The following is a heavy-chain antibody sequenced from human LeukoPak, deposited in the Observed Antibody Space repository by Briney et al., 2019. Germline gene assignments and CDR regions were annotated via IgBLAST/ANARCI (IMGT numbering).Heavy chain of an antibody. V-gene: IGHV4-38-2*01. CDR3: ASDSTITWFYL. CDR2: MHHSGNT. D-gene: IGHD5-18*01. J-gene: IGHJ5*02. Sequence: PWETLSLTCDVSSYSISSGYYWGWIRQPPGKGLEWIGSMHHSGNTYYNPSLKSRVTISVDMFKNHFSLKLSAVTAADTAVYYCASDSTITWFYLWGQGILVSVSS. CDR1: SYSISSGYY.